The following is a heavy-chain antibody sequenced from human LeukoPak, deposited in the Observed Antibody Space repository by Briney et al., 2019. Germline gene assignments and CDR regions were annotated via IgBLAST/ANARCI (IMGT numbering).Heavy chain of an antibody. V-gene: IGHV3-66*01. J-gene: IGHJ4*02. D-gene: IGHD3-10*01. Sequence: PGGSLRLSCAASGFTFSNYVMSWVRQAPGKGLEWVSVIYSGGSTYYADSVKGRFTISRDNSKNTLYLQMNSLRAEDTAVYYCAREEYYWGQGTLVTVSS. CDR1: GFTFSNYV. CDR3: AREEYY. CDR2: IYSGGST.